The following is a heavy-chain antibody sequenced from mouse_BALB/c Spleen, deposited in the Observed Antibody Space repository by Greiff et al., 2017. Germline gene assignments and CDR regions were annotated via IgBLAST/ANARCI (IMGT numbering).Heavy chain of an antibody. CDR2: ISSGGST. D-gene: IGHD2-14*01. CDR1: GFTFSSYA. CDR3: ARDYRYDGAWFAY. V-gene: IGHV5-6-5*01. Sequence: EVQVVESGGGLVKPGGSLKLSCAASGFTFSSYAMSWVRQTPEKRLEWVASISSGGSTYYPDSVKGRFTISRDNARNILYLQMSSLRSEDTAMYYCARDYRYDGAWFAYWGQGTLVTVSA. J-gene: IGHJ3*01.